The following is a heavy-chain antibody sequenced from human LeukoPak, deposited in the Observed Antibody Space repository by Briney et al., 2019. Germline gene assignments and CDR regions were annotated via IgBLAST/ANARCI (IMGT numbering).Heavy chain of an antibody. D-gene: IGHD2-2*01. Sequence: SETLSLTCAVYGGSFSGYYWSWIRQPPGKGLEWIGEINHSGSTNYNPSLKSRVTISVDTSKNQFSLKLSSVTAADTAEYYCARGLRDCSSTTCSRYYYFDYWGQGTLVTVSS. CDR1: GGSFSGYY. CDR3: ARGLRDCSSTTCSRYYYFDY. CDR2: INHSGST. J-gene: IGHJ4*02. V-gene: IGHV4-34*01.